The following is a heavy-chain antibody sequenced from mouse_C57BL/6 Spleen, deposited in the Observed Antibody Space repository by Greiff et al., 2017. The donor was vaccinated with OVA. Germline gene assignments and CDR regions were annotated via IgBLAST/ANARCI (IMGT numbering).Heavy chain of an antibody. J-gene: IGHJ2*01. D-gene: IGHD1-1*01. CDR3: AREDYYYGSSYSY. CDR2: INPNNGGT. Sequence: VQLQQSGPELVKPGASVKISCKASGYTFTDYYMNWVKQSHGKSLEWIGAINPNNGGTSYNQKFKGKATLTVVKSSSTAYMELRSLTSEDSAVYYCAREDYYYGSSYSYWGQGTTLTVSS. V-gene: IGHV1-26*01. CDR1: GYTFTDYY.